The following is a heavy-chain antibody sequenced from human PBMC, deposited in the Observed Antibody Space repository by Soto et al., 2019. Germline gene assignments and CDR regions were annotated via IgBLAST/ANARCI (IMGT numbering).Heavy chain of an antibody. Sequence: GGSLRLSCAASGFTFSSSGMHWVRQVPGKGLEWVAFISSDGSDDYYAASVKGRSAISRDNSKNTVYLQMNSLRAEDTAVYYCAKKGIYRSFDYWGQGTLVTVSS. CDR2: ISSDGSDD. CDR1: GFTFSSSG. CDR3: AKKGIYRSFDY. J-gene: IGHJ4*02. V-gene: IGHV3-30*02. D-gene: IGHD3-16*02.